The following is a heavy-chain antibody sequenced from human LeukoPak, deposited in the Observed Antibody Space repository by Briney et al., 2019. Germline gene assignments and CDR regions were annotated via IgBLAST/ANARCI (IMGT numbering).Heavy chain of an antibody. V-gene: IGHV3-30*03. CDR1: GFTFSSYG. D-gene: IGHD5-18*01. J-gene: IGHJ4*02. Sequence: GGSLRLSCAASGFTFSSYGMHWVRQAPGKGLEWVAVISYDGSNKYYADSVKGRFTISRDNSKNTLYLQMNSLRAEDTAVYYCATRGYSYGYAFDYWGQGTLVTV. CDR3: ATRGYSYGYAFDY. CDR2: ISYDGSNK.